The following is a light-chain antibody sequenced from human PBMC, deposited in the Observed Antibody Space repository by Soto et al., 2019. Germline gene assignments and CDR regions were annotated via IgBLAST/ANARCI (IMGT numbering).Light chain of an antibody. CDR1: QSLSSN. Sequence: EMMLTQSPGTLSLSPGDRATLSCRASQSLSSNLAWYQQKPGQAPRLLIYGASTRATGIPARFSGSGSGTEFTLTISSLQSEDFAIYYCQQYNIWPPWTFGQGTKVDI. CDR2: GAS. CDR3: QQYNIWPPWT. J-gene: IGKJ1*01. V-gene: IGKV3-15*01.